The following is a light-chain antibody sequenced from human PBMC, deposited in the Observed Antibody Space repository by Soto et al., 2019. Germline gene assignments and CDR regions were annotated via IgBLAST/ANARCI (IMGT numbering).Light chain of an antibody. J-gene: IGLJ1*01. Sequence: QSALTQPPSVSGAPGQRVTISCTGSSSNIGAGYDVHWYQQLPGTAPKLLIYGNSNRPSGVPDRFSGYKSGTSASLAITGLQAEDEADYYCQSYESSLSGYVFGTGTKVTVL. CDR1: SSNIGAGYD. CDR2: GNS. CDR3: QSYESSLSGYV. V-gene: IGLV1-40*01.